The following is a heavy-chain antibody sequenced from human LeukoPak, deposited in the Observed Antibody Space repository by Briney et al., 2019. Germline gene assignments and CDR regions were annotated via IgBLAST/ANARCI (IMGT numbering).Heavy chain of an antibody. CDR2: INSDGGST. CDR1: DFTFSNYW. J-gene: IGHJ3*02. V-gene: IGHV3-74*01. CDR3: ARSYYYGSGIHAFDI. Sequence: PGGSLRLSCAASDFTFSNYWMHWVRQAPGKGLVWVSRINSDGGSTSYADPVRGRFTISRDNAKNTLFLQMNSLRAEDTAVYYCARSYYYGSGIHAFDIWGQGRMVIVSS. D-gene: IGHD3-10*01.